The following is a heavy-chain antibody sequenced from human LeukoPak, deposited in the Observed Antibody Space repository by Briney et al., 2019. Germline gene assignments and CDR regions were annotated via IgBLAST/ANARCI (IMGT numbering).Heavy chain of an antibody. CDR2: IYYSGST. D-gene: IGHD3-10*01. CDR3: AGGPEPGSLDH. J-gene: IGHJ4*02. Sequence: SETLSLTCTVSGGSINNYYWSWIRQPPGKGLEWIGYIYYSGSTNYNPSLKSRVTISIDRSKNQFSLELSSVTSADPAVYYCAGGPEPGSLDHWGQGTLVPVSP. CDR1: GGSINNYY. V-gene: IGHV4-59*01.